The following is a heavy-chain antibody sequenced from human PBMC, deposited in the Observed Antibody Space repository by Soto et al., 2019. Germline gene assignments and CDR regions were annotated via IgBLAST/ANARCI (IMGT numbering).Heavy chain of an antibody. CDR1: GFTFRTYA. Sequence: EVHLLESGGGLVHPGGSLRLSCAASGFTFRTYAMAWVRQAPGKGLQWVSSITKNGDDTYYADSVNGRFTISRDNSKNTLYVQMNTLRADDTAVYYCASARGSGGGLDVWGQGTTVTVSS. D-gene: IGHD3-10*01. J-gene: IGHJ6*02. V-gene: IGHV3-23*01. CDR3: ASARGSGGGLDV. CDR2: ITKNGDDT.